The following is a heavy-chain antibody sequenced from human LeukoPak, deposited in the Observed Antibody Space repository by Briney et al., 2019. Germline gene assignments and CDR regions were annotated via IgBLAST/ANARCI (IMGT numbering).Heavy chain of an antibody. CDR1: GFTFSSYA. D-gene: IGHD3-10*01. Sequence: PGGSLRLSCAASGFTFSSYAMSWVRQAPGKGLEWVSATSGSGGSTYYADSVKGRFTISRDNSKNTLYLQMNSLRAEDTAVYYCAKDSDYYGSRGMADYWGQGTLVTGSS. J-gene: IGHJ4*02. V-gene: IGHV3-23*01. CDR2: TSGSGGST. CDR3: AKDSDYYGSRGMADY.